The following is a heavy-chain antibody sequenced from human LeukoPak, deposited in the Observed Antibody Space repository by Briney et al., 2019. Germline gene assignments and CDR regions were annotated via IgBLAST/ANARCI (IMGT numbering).Heavy chain of an antibody. Sequence: GGSLRLSCAASGFTFSSYGMNWVRQAPGKGLEWVSYISSSGSTIYYADSVKGRFTISIDKAKNSLYLQMNSLRAEDTAVYYCAISYITISGIDYWGQGTLVTVSS. J-gene: IGHJ4*02. V-gene: IGHV3-48*03. D-gene: IGHD3-9*01. CDR1: GFTFSSYG. CDR2: ISSSGSTI. CDR3: AISYITISGIDY.